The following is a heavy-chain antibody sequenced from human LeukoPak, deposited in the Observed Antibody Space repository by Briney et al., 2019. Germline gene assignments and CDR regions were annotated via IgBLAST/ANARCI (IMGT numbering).Heavy chain of an antibody. CDR2: IYTSGST. D-gene: IGHD6-13*01. J-gene: IGHJ4*02. Sequence: PSETLSLTCTVPGGSISSYYWSWIRQPAGKGLEWIGRIYTSGSTNYNPSLKSRVTMSVDTSKNQFSLKLSSVTAADTAVYYCARDLSYSSSKGLDYWGQGTLVTVSS. V-gene: IGHV4-4*07. CDR1: GGSISSYY. CDR3: ARDLSYSSSKGLDY.